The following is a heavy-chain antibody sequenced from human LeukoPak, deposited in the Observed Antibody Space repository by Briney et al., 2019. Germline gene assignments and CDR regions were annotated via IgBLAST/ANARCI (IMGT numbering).Heavy chain of an antibody. D-gene: IGHD6-13*01. CDR3: ARDMQGLYSSSSWSSFDY. CDR1: GYTFSGYY. V-gene: IGHV1-2*02. CDR2: INPNSGGT. Sequence: GASVKVSCKASGYTFSGYYMHWVRQAPGQGLEWMGWINPNSGGTNYAQKLQGRVTMTRDTSISTAYMELSRLRSDDTAVYYCARDMQGLYSSSSWSSFDYWGQGTLVTVSS. J-gene: IGHJ4*02.